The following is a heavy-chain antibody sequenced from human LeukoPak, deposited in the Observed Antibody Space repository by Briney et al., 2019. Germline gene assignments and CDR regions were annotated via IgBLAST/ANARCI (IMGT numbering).Heavy chain of an antibody. J-gene: IGHJ3*02. Sequence: SETLSLTSTVSGAAISFYYSSWSRQPPGKGLEWIGHIYYSGSTNYTPSLKSRVTMSIDTSKKHFSLNLNSVTAADTAVYYCALDSSGWSDDSFDIWGQGTMVTVSS. V-gene: IGHV4-59*01. CDR3: ALDSSGWSDDSFDI. D-gene: IGHD6-13*01. CDR2: IYYSGST. CDR1: GAAISFYY.